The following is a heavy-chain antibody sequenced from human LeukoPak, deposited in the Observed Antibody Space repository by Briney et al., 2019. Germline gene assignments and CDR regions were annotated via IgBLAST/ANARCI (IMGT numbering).Heavy chain of an antibody. CDR3: ARGLSGGFSVFEYYFDY. CDR1: GGSLSNSHEY. Sequence: SETLSLTCTVSGGSLSNSHEYWGWIRQPPGKGLEWIGSIYYSGSTYYTPSLKSRVTISVDTSKNQFSLKLSSVTAADTAVYYCARGLSGGFSVFEYYFDYWGQGTLVTVSS. D-gene: IGHD2-8*02. CDR2: IYYSGST. V-gene: IGHV4-39*07. J-gene: IGHJ4*02.